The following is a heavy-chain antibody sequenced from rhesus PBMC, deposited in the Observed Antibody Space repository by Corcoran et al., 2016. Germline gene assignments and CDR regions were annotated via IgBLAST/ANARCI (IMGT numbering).Heavy chain of an antibody. CDR1: GYTFTDYY. V-gene: IGHV1-111*02. CDR3: ATGGAAGNRVAGDAFDF. J-gene: IGHJ3*01. Sequence: EVQLVQSGAEVKKPGASVKISCKASGYTFTDYYLHWVRQAPGKGLEWMGRVDPEDDEAIPAQKFQDKVTITADTSTDIAYMELSSLRSEDTAVYYCATGGAAGNRVAGDAFDFWGQGLRVTVSS. D-gene: IGHD6-31*01. CDR2: VDPEDDEA.